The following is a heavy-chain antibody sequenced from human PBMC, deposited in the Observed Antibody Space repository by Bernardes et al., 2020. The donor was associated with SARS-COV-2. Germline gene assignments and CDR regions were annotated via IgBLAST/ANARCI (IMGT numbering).Heavy chain of an antibody. Sequence: SETLSLTCSVSGELLSGYYWSWIRQSPGKGLEWLGEISQSGDTNYNPSLMSRVTISVDTSKNQFSLNLYSVTAADTAVFYCARGRSRNYYFDYWGQGALVTVSS. V-gene: IGHV4-34*01. J-gene: IGHJ4*02. D-gene: IGHD1-1*01. CDR2: ISQSGDT. CDR3: ARGRSRNYYFDY. CDR1: GELLSGYY.